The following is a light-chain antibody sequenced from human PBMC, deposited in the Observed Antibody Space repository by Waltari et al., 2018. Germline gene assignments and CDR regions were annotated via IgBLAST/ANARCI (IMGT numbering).Light chain of an antibody. V-gene: IGKV4-1*01. Sequence: DIVMTKSPDSVAASVGERATINCKSSQSVLYSSNNKNYLAWYQQKPGQPPKLLIYWASTRESGVPDRFSGSGSGTDFTLTISSLQAEDVAVYYCQQYYSTPYTFGQGTKLEIK. J-gene: IGKJ2*01. CDR2: WAS. CDR3: QQYYSTPYT. CDR1: QSVLYSSNNKNY.